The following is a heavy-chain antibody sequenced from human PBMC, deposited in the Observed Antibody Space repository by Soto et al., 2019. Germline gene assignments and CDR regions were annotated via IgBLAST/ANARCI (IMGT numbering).Heavy chain of an antibody. J-gene: IGHJ6*02. D-gene: IGHD3-22*01. CDR1: GFTFSSYG. Sequence: GGSLRLSCAASGFTFSSYGMHWVRQAPGKGLEWVAVIWYDGSNKYYADSVKGRFNISRDNSKNTLYLQMNSLRAEDTAVYYCARDLNDSSGSYYYYYYGMDVWGQGTTVTVSS. CDR2: IWYDGSNK. CDR3: ARDLNDSSGSYYYYYYGMDV. V-gene: IGHV3-33*01.